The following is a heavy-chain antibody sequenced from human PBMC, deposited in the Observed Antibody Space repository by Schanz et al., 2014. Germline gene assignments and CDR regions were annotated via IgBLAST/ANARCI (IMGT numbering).Heavy chain of an antibody. CDR2: TDSGGST. J-gene: IGHJ4*02. D-gene: IGHD6-19*01. Sequence: VQLVESGGGVVQPGGSLRLSCAASGFTVSSNYMSWVRQAPGKGLEWVTITDSGGSTYYADSVKGRITISRDNSKNTLYLLMNSQRAEDTAVYYCAKDLISDWDGFDYWGQGTLVTVSS. V-gene: IGHV3-66*01. CDR3: AKDLISDWDGFDY. CDR1: GFTVSSNY.